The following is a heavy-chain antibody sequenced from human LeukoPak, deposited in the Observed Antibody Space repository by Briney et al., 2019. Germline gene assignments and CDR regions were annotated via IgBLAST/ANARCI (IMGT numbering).Heavy chain of an antibody. Sequence: GSLRLSCAASGFTFSDYYMSWIRQAPGKGLEWIGYIYYSGSTNYNPSLKSRVTISVDTSKNQFSLKLSSVTAADTAVYYCARETAGYYGSGSYVDYWGQGTLVTVSS. J-gene: IGHJ4*02. CDR3: ARETAGYYGSGSYVDY. CDR2: IYYSGST. V-gene: IGHV4-59*01. D-gene: IGHD3-10*01. CDR1: GFTFSDYY.